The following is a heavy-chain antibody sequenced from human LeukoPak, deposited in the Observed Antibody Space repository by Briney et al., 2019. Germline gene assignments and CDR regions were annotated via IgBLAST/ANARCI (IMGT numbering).Heavy chain of an antibody. CDR1: GYTFTSYY. CDR3: AGAQIVATIWRHYFDY. V-gene: IGHV1-46*01. D-gene: IGHD5-12*01. J-gene: IGHJ4*02. Sequence: ASVKVSCKASGYTFTSYYMHWVRQAPGQGLEWMGIINPSGGSTSYAQKFQGRVTMTRDTSTSTVYMELSSLRSEDTAAYYCAGAQIVATIWRHYFDYWGQGTLVTVSS. CDR2: INPSGGST.